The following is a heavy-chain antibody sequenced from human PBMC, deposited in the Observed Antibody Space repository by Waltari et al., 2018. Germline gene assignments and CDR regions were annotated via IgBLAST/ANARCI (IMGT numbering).Heavy chain of an antibody. J-gene: IGHJ4*02. CDR1: GYSISSGYY. D-gene: IGHD6-13*01. CDR3: ARDGGIAAAVGYDY. V-gene: IGHV4-38-2*02. CDR2: IYHSGST. Sequence: QVQLQESGPGLVKPSETLSLTCAVSGYSISSGYYWGWLRQPPGKGLEWIGSIYHSGSTYYNPSLKSRVTISVDTSKNQFSLKLSSVTAADTAVYYCARDGGIAAAVGYDYWGQGTLVTVSS.